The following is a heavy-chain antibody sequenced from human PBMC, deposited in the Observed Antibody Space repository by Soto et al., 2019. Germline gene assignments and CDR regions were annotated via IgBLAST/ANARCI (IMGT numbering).Heavy chain of an antibody. V-gene: IGHV4-4*07. CDR1: GGSLSSYY. J-gene: IGHJ3*02. Sequence: SETLSLTCILPGGSLSSYYWSWIRLHAGKRQVWIGRIYTSGSTNYNPSLKSRVTMSVDTSKNQFSLMLSSVTAADTAVYYCARDLGSIYGSGSYPIQDFNAFDIWGQGTMVTVS. CDR3: ARDLGSIYGSGSYPIQDFNAFDI. CDR2: IYTSGST. D-gene: IGHD3-10*01.